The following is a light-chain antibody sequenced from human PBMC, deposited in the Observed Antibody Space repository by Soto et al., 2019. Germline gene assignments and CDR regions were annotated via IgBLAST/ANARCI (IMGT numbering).Light chain of an antibody. CDR2: EVT. Sequence: QSALTQPPSASGSPGQSVTISCTGTSSDVGAYNYVSWYQQHPGKAPKLMIYEVTNRPSGVPDRFSASKSGNTASLTVSGLQAEDEADYFCSSYGGFNNFVFGTGTKLTVL. CDR1: SSDVGAYNY. CDR3: SSYGGFNNFV. V-gene: IGLV2-8*01. J-gene: IGLJ1*01.